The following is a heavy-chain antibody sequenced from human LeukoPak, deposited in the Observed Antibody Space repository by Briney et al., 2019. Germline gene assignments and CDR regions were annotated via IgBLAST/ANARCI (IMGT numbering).Heavy chain of an antibody. CDR3: ARNAFDT. CDR1: GFTFSNYW. CDR2: IKEDGNEK. J-gene: IGHJ3*02. Sequence: PGGSLRLSCAASGFTFSNYWMSWVRQAPGKGLEWVAIIKEDGNEKYHGDSVRGRFTVSRDNAKNSLYLQMNSLRAEDTAVYYCARNAFDTWGQGTMVTVTS. V-gene: IGHV3-7*01.